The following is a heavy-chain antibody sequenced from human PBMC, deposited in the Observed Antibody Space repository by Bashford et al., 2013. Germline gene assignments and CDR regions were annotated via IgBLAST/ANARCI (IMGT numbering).Heavy chain of an antibody. CDR3: AGGKLRFMEWRGSSYYHNYELAV. CDR2: INADNGKT. D-gene: IGHD3-3*01. CDR1: GYTFTSYG. J-gene: IGHJ6*02. Sequence: VASVKVSCKASGYTFTSYGISWVRQAPGQGLEWMGWINADNGKTDYGQKFQGRVTMTTDTATHTAYMELRSLRSDDTAVYFCAGGKLRFMEWRGSSYYHNYELAVWGQGTKVTVSS. V-gene: IGHV1-18*04.